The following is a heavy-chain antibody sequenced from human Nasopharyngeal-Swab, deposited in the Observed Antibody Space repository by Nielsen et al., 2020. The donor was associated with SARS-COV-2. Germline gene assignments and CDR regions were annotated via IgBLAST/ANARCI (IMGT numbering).Heavy chain of an antibody. V-gene: IGHV4-59*02. J-gene: IGHJ5*02. CDR3: AKEGATGWFDP. CDR1: GGSVSDYY. Sequence: SETLSLTCTVSGGSVSDYYWSWIRQPPGKGLEWLGYISYGGTTNYNPSLKSRVTMFMDTSKNQFSLKLRSVTAADTAVYYCAKEGATGWFDPWGQGTLVTVSS. CDR2: ISYGGTT.